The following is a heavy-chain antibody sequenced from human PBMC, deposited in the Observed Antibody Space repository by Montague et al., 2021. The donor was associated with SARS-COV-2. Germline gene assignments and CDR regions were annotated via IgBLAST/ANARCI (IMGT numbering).Heavy chain of an antibody. CDR2: IYYSGST. D-gene: IGHD3-22*01. Sequence: SETLSLTCTVSGGSISSYYWGWIRQPPGKGLEWIGTIYYSGSTYYNPSLKSRVTISVDTSKNQFSLKLSSVTAADTAVYYCARGWFSPMLVVVIRGPFDYWGQGALVTVSS. CDR3: ARGWFSPMLVVVIRGPFDY. CDR1: GGSISSYY. V-gene: IGHV4-39*07. J-gene: IGHJ4*02.